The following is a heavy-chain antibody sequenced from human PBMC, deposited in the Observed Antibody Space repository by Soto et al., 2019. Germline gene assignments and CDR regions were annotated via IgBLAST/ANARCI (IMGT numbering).Heavy chain of an antibody. CDR2: INHSGST. J-gene: IGHJ6*02. CDR1: GGSFRGYY. D-gene: IGHD2-21*01. Sequence: SETLSLTCAVYGGSFRGYYWTWIRQAPGKGLEWIGEINHSGSTNYNPSLKSRVTISLDTSKNQFSLKLSSVTVADTAMYFCARGPSEFIVVGHYYGMDVWGQGTTVTVSS. V-gene: IGHV4-34*01. CDR3: ARGPSEFIVVGHYYGMDV.